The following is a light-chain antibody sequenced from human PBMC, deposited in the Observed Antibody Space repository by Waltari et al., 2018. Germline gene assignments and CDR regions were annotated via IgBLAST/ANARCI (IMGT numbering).Light chain of an antibody. CDR1: SSDVGAYNH. Sequence: QSALTQPASVSGSPGQSIAISCTGTSSDVGAYNHVSWYQQHPGKAPRLMIYDVTNRPSGVSDRFPGSKSGNTASLTISGLQTEDEADYYCSSYTISDTYVFGTGTKVTVL. CDR3: SSYTISDTYV. J-gene: IGLJ1*01. V-gene: IGLV2-14*03. CDR2: DVT.